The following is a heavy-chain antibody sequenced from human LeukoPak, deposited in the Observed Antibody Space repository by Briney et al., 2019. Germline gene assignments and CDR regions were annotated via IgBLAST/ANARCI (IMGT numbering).Heavy chain of an antibody. J-gene: IGHJ6*04. Sequence: SETLSLNCTVSAGSISSGGYYWSWIRQHPGKGLEWIGYIYYSGSTYYNPSLKSRATISVDTSKNQFSLKLSSVTAADTAVYYCARSYGSGSSYGMDVWGKGTTVTVSS. D-gene: IGHD3-10*01. V-gene: IGHV4-31*03. CDR3: ARSYGSGSSYGMDV. CDR1: AGSISSGGYY. CDR2: IYYSGST.